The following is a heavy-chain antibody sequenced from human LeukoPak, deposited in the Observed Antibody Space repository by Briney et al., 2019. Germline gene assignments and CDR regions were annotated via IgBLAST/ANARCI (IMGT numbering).Heavy chain of an antibody. CDR1: GYTFTSYY. Sequence: ASVKVSCKASGYTFTSYYMHWVRQAPGQGLEWMGIINPSGGSTNYAQKLQGRVTMTTDTSTSTAYMELRSLRSDDTAVYYCARLERRRGDAFDIWGQGTMVTVSS. V-gene: IGHV1-46*01. J-gene: IGHJ3*02. CDR2: INPSGGST. CDR3: ARLERRRGDAFDI. D-gene: IGHD1-1*01.